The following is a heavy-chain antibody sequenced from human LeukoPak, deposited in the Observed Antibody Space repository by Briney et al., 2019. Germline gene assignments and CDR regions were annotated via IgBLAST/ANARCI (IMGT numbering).Heavy chain of an antibody. J-gene: IGHJ4*02. D-gene: IGHD1-26*01. CDR2: MYHTGIS. CDR3: ARMLGGGSHASSFDF. V-gene: IGHV4-59*01. CDR1: GGSTSSYY. Sequence: SETLSLTCTVSGGSTSSYYWSWIRQPPGKGLEWIGYMYHTGISSYNPSLRSRVTVSLDTSENQFSLKLHSVTPADTAMYYCARMLGGGSHASSFDFSGEGTLVTVSS.